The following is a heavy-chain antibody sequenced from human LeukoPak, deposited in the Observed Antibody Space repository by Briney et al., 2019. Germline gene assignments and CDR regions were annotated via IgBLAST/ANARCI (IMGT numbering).Heavy chain of an antibody. D-gene: IGHD3-22*01. CDR2: TSRSSIYK. V-gene: IGHV3-21*01. Sequence: GGSLRLSCAASGFTFSNYNMNWVRQAPGKGLEWVSSTSRSSIYKYYADSMKGRFTISRDNAKNSVYLQVNSVRAEDTAVYYCARGRYDSSGYYALFDYWGRGTLVTVSS. J-gene: IGHJ4*02. CDR1: GFTFSNYN. CDR3: ARGRYDSSGYYALFDY.